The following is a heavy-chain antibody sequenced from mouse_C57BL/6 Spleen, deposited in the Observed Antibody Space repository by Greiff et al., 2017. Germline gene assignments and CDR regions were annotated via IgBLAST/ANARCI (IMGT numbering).Heavy chain of an antibody. CDR1: GYTFTDYN. D-gene: IGHD1-1*01. CDR3: ARDCYGSSYDLYAFHY. V-gene: IGHV1-18*01. J-gene: IGHJ4*01. CDR2: INPNNGGT. Sequence: EVQLQQSGHELVKPGASVKIPCKASGYTFTDYNMDWVKQSHGKSLEWIGDINPNNGGTIYNQKFKGKATLTVDKSSSTAYMELRSLTSEDTAVYYCARDCYGSSYDLYAFHYRGQGASSTFSS.